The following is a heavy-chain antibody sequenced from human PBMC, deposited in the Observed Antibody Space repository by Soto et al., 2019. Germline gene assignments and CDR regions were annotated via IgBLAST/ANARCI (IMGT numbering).Heavy chain of an antibody. CDR2: IIPIFGTA. V-gene: IGHV1-69*13. CDR3: ASEAYRGGIHPYYGMDV. J-gene: IGHJ6*02. CDR1: VGTLSSYA. D-gene: IGHD1-26*01. Sequence: SVKVSCKASVGTLSSYAISWLRQAPGQGLEWMGGIIPIFGTANYAQKFQGRVTITADESTSTAYMELSSLRSEDTAVYYCASEAYRGGIHPYYGMDVWGQGTTVTVSS.